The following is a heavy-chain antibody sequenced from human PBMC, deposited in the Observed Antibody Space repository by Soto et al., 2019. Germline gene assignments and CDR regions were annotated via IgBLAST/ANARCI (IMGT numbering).Heavy chain of an antibody. CDR3: ARDRRGPTGDY. J-gene: IGHJ4*02. V-gene: IGHV1-18*01. D-gene: IGHD3-10*01. CDR2: ISAYNANT. CDR1: GYTFTSYG. Sequence: ASVKVSCKASGYTFTSYGISWVRQAPGQGLEWMGWISAYNANTNNAQKLQGRVTMTTDTSTSTSYMELRSLRSDDTAVYFCARDRRGPTGDYWGQGTLVTVSS.